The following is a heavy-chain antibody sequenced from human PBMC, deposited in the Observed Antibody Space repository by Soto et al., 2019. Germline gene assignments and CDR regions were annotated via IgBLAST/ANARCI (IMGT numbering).Heavy chain of an antibody. CDR3: ARDHYDFWSGYLAFDY. D-gene: IGHD3-3*01. CDR1: GYTFTGYY. CDR2: INPNSGGT. J-gene: IGHJ4*02. Sequence: QVQLVQSGAEVKKPGASVKVSCKASGYTFTGYYMHWVRQAPGQGLEWMGWINPNSGGTNYAQKFQGRVTMTRDTSISTAYMELSRLRSDDTAVYYCARDHYDFWSGYLAFDYWGQGTLVTVSS. V-gene: IGHV1-2*02.